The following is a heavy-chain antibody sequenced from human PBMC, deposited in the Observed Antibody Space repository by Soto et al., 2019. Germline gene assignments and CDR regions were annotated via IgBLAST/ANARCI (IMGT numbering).Heavy chain of an antibody. V-gene: IGHV4-4*07. CDR3: ASDSSGWYYFDY. D-gene: IGHD6-19*01. CDR2: IYSSGST. J-gene: IGHJ4*02. Sequence: PSETLSLTCTVSGGSISSYHSSWIRQPAGKGLEWIGRIYSSGSTNYNPSLKSRVTMSVDTSKNQFSLKLSSVTAADTAVYYCASDSSGWYYFDYWGQGTLVTVSS. CDR1: GGSISSYH.